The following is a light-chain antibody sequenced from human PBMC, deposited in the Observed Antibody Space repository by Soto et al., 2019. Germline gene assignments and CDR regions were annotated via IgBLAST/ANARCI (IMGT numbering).Light chain of an antibody. V-gene: IGKV1-9*01. J-gene: IGKJ5*01. CDR3: QQRNSYPIT. CDR1: QGINNY. Sequence: DLQLTQSPSFLSASVGDRVTITCRASQGINNYLAWYQQKPGKAPKLLIHSAFTLQSGVPSRFSGSGSGTEFTLTISSLQPEDFATYYCQQRNSYPITFGQGTRLEMK. CDR2: SAF.